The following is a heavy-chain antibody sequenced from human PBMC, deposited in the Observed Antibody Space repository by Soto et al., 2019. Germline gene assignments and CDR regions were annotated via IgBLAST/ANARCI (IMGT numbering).Heavy chain of an antibody. CDR3: AKPDSEVYGDYVIGYYYYGMDV. Sequence: GGSLRLSCAASGFTFSSYAMSWVRQAPGKGLEWVSAISGSGGSTYYADSVKGRFTISRDNSKNTMYLQMNSLRAEDTAVYYCAKPDSEVYGDYVIGYYYYGMDVWGQGTTVTVSS. CDR1: GFTFSSYA. V-gene: IGHV3-23*01. J-gene: IGHJ6*02. D-gene: IGHD4-17*01. CDR2: ISGSGGST.